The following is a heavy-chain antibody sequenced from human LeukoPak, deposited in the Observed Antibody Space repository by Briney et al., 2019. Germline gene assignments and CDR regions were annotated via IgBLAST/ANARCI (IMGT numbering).Heavy chain of an antibody. Sequence: GGSLRLSCAASGFTFSSYAMSWVRQAPGKGLEWVSAISGSGGSTYCADSVKGRFTISRDNSKNTLYLQMNSLRAEDTAVYYCAKGGRGAYYYYYMDVWGKGTTVTVSS. V-gene: IGHV3-23*01. D-gene: IGHD2-15*01. CDR1: GFTFSSYA. CDR2: ISGSGGST. J-gene: IGHJ6*03. CDR3: AKGGRGAYYYYYMDV.